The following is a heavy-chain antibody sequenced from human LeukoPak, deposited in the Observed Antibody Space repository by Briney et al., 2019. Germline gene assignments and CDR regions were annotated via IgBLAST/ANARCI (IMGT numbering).Heavy chain of an antibody. CDR1: GFTFSSYA. CDR2: ISGSGGST. CDR3: ARLGIITAAGSNDY. J-gene: IGHJ4*02. D-gene: IGHD6-13*01. V-gene: IGHV3-23*01. Sequence: GGSLRLSCAASGFTFSSYAMCWFRQSPGKGLEWVSAISGSGGSTYYADSVKGRFTISRDNSKNTLYLQMNSLRAEDTAVYYCARLGIITAAGSNDYWGQGTLVTVSS.